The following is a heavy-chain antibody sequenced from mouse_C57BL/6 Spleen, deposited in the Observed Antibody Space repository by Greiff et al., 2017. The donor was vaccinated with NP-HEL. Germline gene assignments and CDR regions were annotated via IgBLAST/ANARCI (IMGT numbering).Heavy chain of an antibody. Sequence: VQLQQSGAELAKPGASVKLSKASGYTFTSYWMHWVKQRPGQGLEWIGYINPSSGYTKYNQKFKDKATLTADKSSSTADMQLSSLTYEDSAVYYCARRDYDEAWFAYWGQGTLVTVSA. CDR2: INPSSGYT. CDR3: ARRDYDEAWFAY. CDR1: GYTFTSYW. D-gene: IGHD2-4*01. J-gene: IGHJ3*01. V-gene: IGHV1-7*01.